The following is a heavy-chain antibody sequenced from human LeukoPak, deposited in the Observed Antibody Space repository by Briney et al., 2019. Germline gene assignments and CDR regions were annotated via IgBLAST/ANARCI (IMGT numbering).Heavy chain of an antibody. CDR1: GFTPRSYG. CDR2: ISYDGSNK. CDR3: AKEIVKYSSSWQHFDY. D-gene: IGHD6-13*01. J-gene: IGHJ4*02. Sequence: GRTLRLSCAPSGFTPRSYGTHWVREAPGKGHERGSGISYDGSNKYYADSVKGRFTISRDNSKDTLYLQMNSLRAEDTAVYYCAKEIVKYSSSWQHFDYWGQGTLVTVSS. V-gene: IGHV3-30*18.